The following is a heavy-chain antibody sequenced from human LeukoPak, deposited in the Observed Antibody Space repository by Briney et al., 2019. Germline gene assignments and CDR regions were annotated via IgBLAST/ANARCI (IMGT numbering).Heavy chain of an antibody. CDR1: GYIFTSYH. Sequence: ASVKVSCKASGYIFTSYHMHWVRQAPGQALEWMGWINPNSGGTNYAQKFQGRVTMTTDTSTSTAYVELRSLRSDDTAVYYCARDPRLERALRITMIVVVITDGFDPWGQGTLVTVSS. V-gene: IGHV1-2*02. D-gene: IGHD3-22*01. J-gene: IGHJ5*02. CDR3: ARDPRLERALRITMIVVVITDGFDP. CDR2: INPNSGGT.